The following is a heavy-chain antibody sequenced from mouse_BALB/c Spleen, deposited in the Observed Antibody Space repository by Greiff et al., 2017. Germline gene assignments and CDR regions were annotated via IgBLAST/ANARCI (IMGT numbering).Heavy chain of an antibody. V-gene: IGHV5-6-5*01. D-gene: IGHD1-1*01. CDR2: ISSGGST. Sequence: EVKLVESGGGLVKPGWSLKLSCAASGFTFSSYAMSWVRQTPEKRLEWVASISSGGSTYYPDSVKGRFTISRDNARNILYLQMSSLRSEDTAMYYCARGHYYGSSYGYFDVWGAGTTVTVSS. CDR3: ARGHYYGSSYGYFDV. CDR1: GFTFSSYA. J-gene: IGHJ1*01.